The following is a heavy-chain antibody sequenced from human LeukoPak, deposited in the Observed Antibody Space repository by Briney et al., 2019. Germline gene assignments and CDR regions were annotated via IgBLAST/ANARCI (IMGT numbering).Heavy chain of an antibody. V-gene: IGHV3-23*01. Sequence: PGGSLRLSCAASGFTFSSYAMSWVRQAPGKGLEWVSAISGSGGSTYYADSVKGRFTISRDNSKNTLYLQMNSLRAEDTAVYYCAKNSVSWGVGTRFDPWGQGTLVTVSS. CDR3: AKNSVSWGVGTRFDP. J-gene: IGHJ5*02. CDR2: ISGSGGST. D-gene: IGHD3-10*01. CDR1: GFTFSSYA.